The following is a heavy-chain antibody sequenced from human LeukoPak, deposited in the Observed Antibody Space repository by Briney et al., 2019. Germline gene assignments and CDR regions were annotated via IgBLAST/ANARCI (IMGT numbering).Heavy chain of an antibody. V-gene: IGHV3-7*01. CDR2: IKQDGSEK. CDR1: GFTFSSYW. D-gene: IGHD6-13*01. CDR3: ASSVGYSSSWYHYYYYYYMDV. Sequence: GGSLRLSCAASGFTFSSYWMSWVRQAPGKGLEWVANIKQDGSEKYYVDSVKGRFTISRDNAKNSLYQQMNSLRAEDTAVYYCASSVGYSSSWYHYYYYYYMDVWGKGTTVTVSS. J-gene: IGHJ6*03.